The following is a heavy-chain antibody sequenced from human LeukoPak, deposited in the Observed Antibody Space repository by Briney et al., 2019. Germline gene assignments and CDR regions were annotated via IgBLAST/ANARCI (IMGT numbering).Heavy chain of an antibody. J-gene: IGHJ6*04. V-gene: IGHV3-30*04. Sequence: GGSLRLSCAASGFTFSSYAMHWVRQAPGKGLEWVAVISYDGSNKYYAGSVKGRFTISRDNSKNTLYLQMNSLRAEDTAVYYCARDLSRSWFDIYYYYYGMDVWGKGTTVTVSS. CDR3: ARDLSRSWFDIYYYYYGMDV. D-gene: IGHD6-13*01. CDR1: GFTFSSYA. CDR2: ISYDGSNK.